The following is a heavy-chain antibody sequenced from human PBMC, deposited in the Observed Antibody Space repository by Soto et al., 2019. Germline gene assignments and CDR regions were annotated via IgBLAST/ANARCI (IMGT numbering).Heavy chain of an antibody. V-gene: IGHV4-61*01. J-gene: IGHJ6*02. CDR3: ARDSGYYYYGMDV. CDR1: GGSISSGSYY. Sequence: SETLSLTCTVSGGSISSGSYYWSWIRQPPGKGLEWIGYIYYSGSTNYNPSLKSRVTISVDTSKNQFSLKLSSVTAADTAVYYCARDSGYYYYGMDVWGQGTTVTVSS. CDR2: IYYSGST. D-gene: IGHD3-10*01.